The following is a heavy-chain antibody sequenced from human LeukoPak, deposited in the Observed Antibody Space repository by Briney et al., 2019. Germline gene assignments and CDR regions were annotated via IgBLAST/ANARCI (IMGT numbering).Heavy chain of an antibody. J-gene: IGHJ4*02. CDR3: VPTLGAAGTPLDS. CDR1: GFTFDDYA. CDR2: ISWNSGSI. Sequence: PGRSLRLSCAASGFTFDDYAMHWVRQAPGKGLEWVSGISWNSGSIGYADSVKGRFTISRDNAKNSLYLQMNSLRAEDMALYYCVPTLGAAGTPLDSWGQGTLVTVSS. V-gene: IGHV3-9*03. D-gene: IGHD6-13*01.